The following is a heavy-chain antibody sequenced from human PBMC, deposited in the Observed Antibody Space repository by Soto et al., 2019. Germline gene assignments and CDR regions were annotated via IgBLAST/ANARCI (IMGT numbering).Heavy chain of an antibody. D-gene: IGHD1-26*01. Sequence: EVQLLESGGGLVQPGESLRLSCAASGFTFSYYWMHWVRQAPGMGLVWVSRIHSDGSCTTYADSVKGRFTISRDNARNTLYLQMNSLRAEDTAVYYCARGDRGAFDLWGQGTVLTVSS. V-gene: IGHV3-74*01. CDR1: GFTFSYYW. CDR3: ARGDRGAFDL. CDR2: IHSDGSCT. J-gene: IGHJ3*01.